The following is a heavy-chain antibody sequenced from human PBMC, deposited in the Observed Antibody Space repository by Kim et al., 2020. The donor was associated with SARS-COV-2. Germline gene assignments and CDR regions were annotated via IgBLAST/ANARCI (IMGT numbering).Heavy chain of an antibody. V-gene: IGHV3-73*01. D-gene: IGHD6-13*01. CDR3: RSVPFYSRRWWDPLDI. CDR2: IRSKANSYAT. CDR1: GFTFNGSA. J-gene: IGHJ3*02. Sequence: GGSLRLSCAASGFTFNGSAMHWVRQASGKGLEWVGRIRSKANSYATAYGASVKGSFTISRDDSKNTAYLQMHSLKTEDTAVYYLRSVPFYSRRWWDPLDIWGQGTKVTVSS.